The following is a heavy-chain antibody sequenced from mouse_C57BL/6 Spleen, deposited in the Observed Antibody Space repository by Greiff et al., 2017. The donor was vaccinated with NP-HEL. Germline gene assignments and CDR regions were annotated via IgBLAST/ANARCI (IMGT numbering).Heavy chain of an antibody. J-gene: IGHJ4*01. CDR2: IHPNSGST. CDR3: ARPYYYAMDY. Sequence: QVQLQQPGAELVKPGASVKLSCKASGYTFTSYWMHWVKQRPGQGLEWIGMIHPNSGSTNYNEKFKSKATLTVDKSSSTANMQLSSLTSEDSAVYYCARPYYYAMDYWGQGTSVTVSS. CDR1: GYTFTSYW. V-gene: IGHV1-64*01.